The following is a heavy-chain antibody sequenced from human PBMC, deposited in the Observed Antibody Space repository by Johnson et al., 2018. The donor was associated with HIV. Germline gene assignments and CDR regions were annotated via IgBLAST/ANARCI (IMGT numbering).Heavy chain of an antibody. CDR1: GFTFSSYA. CDR3: ARGSRLTGTTVAFDF. Sequence: QVQLVESGGGVVRPGGSLRVSCAASGFTFSSYAMHWVRQAPGKGLEWVAAISYDGSNKYYADSVKGRFTISRDNSKNTLYLQMNSLRAEDTAVYYCARGSRLTGTTVAFDFWGQGTMVTVS. CDR2: ISYDGSNK. J-gene: IGHJ3*01. D-gene: IGHD1-7*01. V-gene: IGHV3-30*04.